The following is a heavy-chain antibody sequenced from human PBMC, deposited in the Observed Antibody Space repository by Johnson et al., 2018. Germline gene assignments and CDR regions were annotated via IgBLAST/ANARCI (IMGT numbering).Heavy chain of an antibody. CDR3: ARVGTNDVFDI. V-gene: IGHV3-64*07. CDR2: LTYDGGVT. D-gene: IGHD1-14*01. J-gene: IGHJ3*02. CDR1: GFTFSKFS. Sequence: EVQLVESGGGLVQPGGSLRLSCAASGFTFSKFSMHWIRQAPGKGLEFVSALTYDGGVTYYADSVRGRFTISRDNSKSTLYLQMGSLRAEDMSVYYCARVGTNDVFDIWGQGSMVTVSS.